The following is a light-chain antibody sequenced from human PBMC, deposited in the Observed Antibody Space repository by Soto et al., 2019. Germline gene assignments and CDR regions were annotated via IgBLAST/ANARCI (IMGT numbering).Light chain of an antibody. J-gene: IGKJ5*01. Sequence: ELVLTQSPGTLSLSPGEVATLSRRASQSVSSSYLAWYQQKPGQAPRLLIYGASSRATGIPDRFSGSGSGTDFTLTTSRLEPEDCAVFYCQQYGTSEILFGQGTRLE. CDR3: QQYGTSEIL. V-gene: IGKV3-20*01. CDR1: QSVSSSY. CDR2: GAS.